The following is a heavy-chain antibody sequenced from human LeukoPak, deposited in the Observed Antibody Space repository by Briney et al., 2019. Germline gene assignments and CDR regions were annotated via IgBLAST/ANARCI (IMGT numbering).Heavy chain of an antibody. CDR1: EFTFSDFW. J-gene: IGHJ4*02. Sequence: GGSLRLSCAASEFTFSDFWIHWVRRAPGKGLVWVSRVSGDGSATTYADSVKGRFTISRDNTKNTLYLQMNSLRAEDTAVYYCVRDHYYFDYWGQGTLVTVSS. CDR2: VSGDGSAT. V-gene: IGHV3-74*01. CDR3: VRDHYYFDY.